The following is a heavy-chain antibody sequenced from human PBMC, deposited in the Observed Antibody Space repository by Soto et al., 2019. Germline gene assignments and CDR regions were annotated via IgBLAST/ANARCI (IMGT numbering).Heavy chain of an antibody. V-gene: IGHV3-23*01. CDR2: ISGGGSDT. CDR1: GFTFSSYA. Sequence: SGGSLRLSCAASGFTFSSYAMTWVRQAPGKGLEWVSSISGGGSDTYYADSIEGRFTLSRDNSKNTLYLQMNSLRAEDTAIYYSVKLGGSSWFLHYWGQGIMVTVSS. J-gene: IGHJ4*02. CDR3: VKLGGSSWFLHY. D-gene: IGHD6-13*01.